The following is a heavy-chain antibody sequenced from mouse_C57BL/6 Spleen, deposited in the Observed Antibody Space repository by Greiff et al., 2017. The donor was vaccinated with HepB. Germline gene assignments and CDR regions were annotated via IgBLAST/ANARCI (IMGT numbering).Heavy chain of an antibody. V-gene: IGHV1-61*01. J-gene: IGHJ4*01. CDR2: IYPSDSET. D-gene: IGHD1-1*01. CDR3: AREGTYVSSYGYYAMDY. Sequence: QVQLQQPGAELVRPGSSVKLSCKASGYTFTSYWMDWVKQRPGQGLEWIGNIYPSDSETHYNQKFKDKATLTVDKSSSTAYMQLSSLTSEDSAVYYCAREGTYVSSYGYYAMDYWGQGTSVTVSS. CDR1: GYTFTSYW.